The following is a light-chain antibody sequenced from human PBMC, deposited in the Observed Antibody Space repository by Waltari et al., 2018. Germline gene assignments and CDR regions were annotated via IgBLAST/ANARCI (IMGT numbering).Light chain of an antibody. J-gene: IGLJ1*01. CDR2: EVT. CDR3: SSYGGSNNFV. CDR1: SSDVGGYNF. V-gene: IGLV2-8*01. Sequence: QSALTQPPSASGSPGQSVTISSTGTSSDVGGYNFVSWYQQHPGKAPKLLIHEVTKRPSGVPDRFSGSKSGNTASLTVSGLQAEDEADYYCSSYGGSNNFVFGTGTKVTVL.